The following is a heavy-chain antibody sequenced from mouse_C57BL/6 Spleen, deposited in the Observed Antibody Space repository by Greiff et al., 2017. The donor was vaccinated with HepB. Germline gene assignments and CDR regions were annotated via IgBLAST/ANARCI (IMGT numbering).Heavy chain of an antibody. Sequence: EVQRVESGGGLVKPGGSLKLSCAASGFTFSDYGMHWVRQAPEKGLEWVAYISSGSSTIYYADTVKGRFTISRDNAKNTLFLQMTSLRSEDTAMYYCARRRIYYYGSSHVGYFDVWGTGTTVTVSS. D-gene: IGHD1-1*01. J-gene: IGHJ1*03. CDR1: GFTFSDYG. CDR2: ISSGSSTI. V-gene: IGHV5-17*01. CDR3: ARRRIYYYGSSHVGYFDV.